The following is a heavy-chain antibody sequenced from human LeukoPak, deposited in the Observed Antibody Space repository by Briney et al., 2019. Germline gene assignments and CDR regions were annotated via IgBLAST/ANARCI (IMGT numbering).Heavy chain of an antibody. Sequence: GGSLRLSCAASGFTFSSYEMNWVRQAPGKGLEWVSYISSSGSTIYYADSVKGRFTISRDNAKNSLYLQMNSLGAEDTAVYYCAELGITMIGGVWGKGTTVTISS. CDR1: GFTFSSYE. J-gene: IGHJ6*04. V-gene: IGHV3-48*03. CDR3: AELGITMIGGV. D-gene: IGHD3-10*02. CDR2: ISSSGSTI.